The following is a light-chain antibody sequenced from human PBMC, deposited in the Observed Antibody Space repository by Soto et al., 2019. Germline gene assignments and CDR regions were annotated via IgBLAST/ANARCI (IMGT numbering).Light chain of an antibody. CDR2: EVS. J-gene: IGLJ1*01. Sequence: QSVLTQPPSASGSPGQSVTISCPGTSSDVGGYNYVSWYQQHPGKAPKLMIYEVSKRPSGVPDRFSGSKSGNTASLTVSGLQAEDEADYYCSSYVGTNSYVFGTGTKVTVL. CDR1: SSDVGGYNY. V-gene: IGLV2-8*01. CDR3: SSYVGTNSYV.